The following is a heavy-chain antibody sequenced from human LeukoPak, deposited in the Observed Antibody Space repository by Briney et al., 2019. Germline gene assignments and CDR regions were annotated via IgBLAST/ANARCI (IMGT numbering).Heavy chain of an antibody. D-gene: IGHD2-8*01. V-gene: IGHV1-18*01. J-gene: IGHJ6*02. CDR3: ARDEAHYCTNGVCSYRHCYYYGMDV. CDR1: GYTFTSYG. CDR2: ISAYNGNT. Sequence: GASVKVSCKASGYTFTSYGISWVRQAPGQGLEWMGWISAYNGNTNYAQKLQGRVTMTTDTSTSTAYMELRSLRSDDTAVYYCARDEAHYCTNGVCSYRHCYYYGMDVWGQGTTVTVSS.